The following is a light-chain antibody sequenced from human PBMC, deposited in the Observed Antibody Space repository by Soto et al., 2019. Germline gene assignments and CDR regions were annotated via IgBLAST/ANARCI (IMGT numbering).Light chain of an antibody. Sequence: DIRMTQSPSSLSASVGDRVTITCRASLTIGDSLSWFQQKVGKPPTLLIYGASALQGGVPARFSGSGSGTDFTLTINNMQREDFATYYCQQTYNLPRTFGQGTKVDIK. V-gene: IGKV1-39*01. CDR3: QQTYNLPRT. CDR2: GAS. J-gene: IGKJ1*01. CDR1: LTIGDS.